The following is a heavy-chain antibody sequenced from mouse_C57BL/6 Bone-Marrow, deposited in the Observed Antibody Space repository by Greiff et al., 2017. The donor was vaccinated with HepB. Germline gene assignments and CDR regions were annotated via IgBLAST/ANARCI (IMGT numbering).Heavy chain of an antibody. CDR3: ARGRYDGYYRFAY. CDR1: GFTFSSYA. V-gene: IGHV5-4*03. D-gene: IGHD2-3*01. Sequence: EVKVVESGGGLVKPGGSLKLSCAASGFTFSSYAMSWVRQTPEKRLEWVATISDGGSYTYYPDNVKGRFTISRDNAKNNLYLQMSHLKSEDTAMYYCARGRYDGYYRFAYWGQGTLVTVSA. J-gene: IGHJ3*01. CDR2: ISDGGSYT.